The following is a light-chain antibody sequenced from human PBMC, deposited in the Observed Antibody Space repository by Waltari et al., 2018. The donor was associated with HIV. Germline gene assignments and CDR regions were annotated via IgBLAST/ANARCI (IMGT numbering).Light chain of an antibody. J-gene: IGLJ2*01. Sequence: QSVLPHPPSLSAAPRPRVIISCPRSSPQIWARVDVHWYHQLPGAVPKVLIYGNTNRPSGVPDRFSGSKSGASASLAIAGLQTDDEADYYCQSYDNSLNAVVFGGGTRLTVL. CDR1: SPQIWARVD. CDR2: GNT. V-gene: IGLV1-40*01. CDR3: QSYDNSLNAVV.